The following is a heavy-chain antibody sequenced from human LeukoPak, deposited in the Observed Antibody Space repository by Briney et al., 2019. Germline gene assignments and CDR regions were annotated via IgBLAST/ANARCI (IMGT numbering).Heavy chain of an antibody. J-gene: IGHJ4*02. V-gene: IGHV4-34*01. Sequence: SETLSLTCAVYGGSFSGYYRSWIRQPPGKGLEWIGEINHSGSTNYNPSLKSRVTISVDTSKNQFSLKLSSVTAADTAVYYCARDAYYYDSSGNYWGQGTLVTVSS. CDR1: GGSFSGYY. D-gene: IGHD3-22*01. CDR3: ARDAYYYDSSGNY. CDR2: INHSGST.